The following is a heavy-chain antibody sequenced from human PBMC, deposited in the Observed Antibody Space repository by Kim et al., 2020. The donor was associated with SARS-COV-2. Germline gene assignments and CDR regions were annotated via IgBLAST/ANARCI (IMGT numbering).Heavy chain of an antibody. CDR3: ASGNRLEFDYGMDV. J-gene: IGHJ6*02. CDR1: SGSIGSSSYY. V-gene: IGHV4-39*01. Sequence: SETLSLTCTVSSGSIGSSSYYWGWIRQPPGKGLEWIGSIYYRGSTQYNPSLKSRVTISVDASKSHFSLKLSSVTAADTAVYYCASGNRLEFDYGMDVWGQGTTVTVSS. CDR2: IYYRGST. D-gene: IGHD1-1*01.